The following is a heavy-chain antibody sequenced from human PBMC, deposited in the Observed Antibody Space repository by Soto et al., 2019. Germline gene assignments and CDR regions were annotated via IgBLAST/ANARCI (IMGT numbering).Heavy chain of an antibody. J-gene: IGHJ6*03. Sequence: QVQLQESGPGLVKPSETLSLTCTVSGGSISSYYWSWIRQPPGKGLEWIGYIYYSGSTNYNPSLKSRVTISVDTSKNQFSLKLSSVTAADTAVYYCARDLVSGFGDHYYYYMDVWGKGTTVTVSS. D-gene: IGHD3-10*01. CDR2: IYYSGST. CDR1: GGSISSYY. CDR3: ARDLVSGFGDHYYYYMDV. V-gene: IGHV4-59*01.